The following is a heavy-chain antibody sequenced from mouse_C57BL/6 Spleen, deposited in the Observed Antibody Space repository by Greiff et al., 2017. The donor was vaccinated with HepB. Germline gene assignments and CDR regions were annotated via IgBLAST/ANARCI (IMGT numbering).Heavy chain of an antibody. CDR1: GFNIKDYY. CDR2: IDPEDGET. CDR3: ARSEYDGNWYFDV. D-gene: IGHD1-1*01. J-gene: IGHJ1*03. V-gene: IGHV14-2*01. Sequence: VQLKQSGAELVKPGASVKLSCTASGFNIKDYYMHWVKQRTEQGLEWIGRIDPEDGETKYAPKFQGKATITADTSSNTAYLQLSSLTSADTAVYYWARSEYDGNWYFDVWGTGTTVTVSS.